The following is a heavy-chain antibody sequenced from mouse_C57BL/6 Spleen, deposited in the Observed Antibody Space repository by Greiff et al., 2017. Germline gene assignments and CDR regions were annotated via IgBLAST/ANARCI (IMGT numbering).Heavy chain of an antibody. CDR3: ARRRDHYGSSYFDD. Sequence: VQLQQSGPELVKPGASVKISCKASGYSFTGYYMNWVKQSPEKSLEWIGEINPSTGGTTYNQKFKAKATLTVDKSSSTAYMQLKSLTSEDSAVYYGARRRDHYGSSYFDDWGQGTTLTVSS. V-gene: IGHV1-42*01. CDR2: INPSTGGT. J-gene: IGHJ2*01. D-gene: IGHD1-1*01. CDR1: GYSFTGYY.